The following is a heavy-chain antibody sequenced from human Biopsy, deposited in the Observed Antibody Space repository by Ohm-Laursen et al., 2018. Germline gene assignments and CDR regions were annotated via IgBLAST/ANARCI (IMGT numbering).Heavy chain of an antibody. CDR1: GFTFSGYA. CDR3: ARVAGGYAYYYGMDV. CDR2: ATGSGRST. V-gene: IGHV3-23*01. D-gene: IGHD5-12*01. J-gene: IGHJ6*02. Sequence: SLRLSCAATGFTFSGYAMSWVRQGPEEGLEWVSVATGSGRSTYYTDSVKGRFSISRDNSKNTLYLQMNSLRVEDTAVYYCARVAGGYAYYYGMDVWGQGTTVIVSS.